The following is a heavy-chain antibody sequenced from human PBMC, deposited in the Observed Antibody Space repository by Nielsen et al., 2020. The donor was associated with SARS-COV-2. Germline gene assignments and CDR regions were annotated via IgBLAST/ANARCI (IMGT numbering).Heavy chain of an antibody. CDR1: GFTFDDYA. CDR2: ISWNSGSI. V-gene: IGHV3-9*01. J-gene: IGHJ4*02. D-gene: IGHD6-19*01. CDR3: ARAPQWLVRSDFDY. Sequence: GGSLRLSCAASGFTFDDYAMHWVRQAPGKGLEWVSGISWNSGSIGYADSVKGRFTISRDNAKNSLYLQMNSLRAEDTAMYYCARAPQWLVRSDFDYWSQGTLVTVSS.